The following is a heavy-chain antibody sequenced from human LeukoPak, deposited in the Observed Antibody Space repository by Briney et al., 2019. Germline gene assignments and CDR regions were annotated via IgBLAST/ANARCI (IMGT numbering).Heavy chain of an antibody. J-gene: IGHJ4*02. D-gene: IGHD6-19*01. CDR1: GGSVSSSNYY. V-gene: IGHV4-61*01. Sequence: PSEALSLTCSVSGGSVSSSNYYWSWIRQPPGKALDWVGYIYYSGTTKYNPSLKSRVTISVDTSKNQFSLKLSSVTAADTAVYYCASGIAVASYFDYWGQGTLVTVSS. CDR2: IYYSGTT. CDR3: ASGIAVASYFDY.